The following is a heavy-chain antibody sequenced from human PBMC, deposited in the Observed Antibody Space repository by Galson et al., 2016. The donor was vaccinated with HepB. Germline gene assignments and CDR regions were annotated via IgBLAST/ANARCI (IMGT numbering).Heavy chain of an antibody. CDR2: IYSGGTT. V-gene: IGHV3-66*02. J-gene: IGHJ4*02. CDR1: GFTFSTYA. D-gene: IGHD4-17*01. Sequence: SLRLSCAASGFTFSTYAMHWVSQAPGKGLEYVSVIYSGGTTYYADSVKGRFTISRDNSQNTLFLQMNTLRAEDTAVYYCARGVYGDHGWFDYWGQGTLVTVSS. CDR3: ARGVYGDHGWFDY.